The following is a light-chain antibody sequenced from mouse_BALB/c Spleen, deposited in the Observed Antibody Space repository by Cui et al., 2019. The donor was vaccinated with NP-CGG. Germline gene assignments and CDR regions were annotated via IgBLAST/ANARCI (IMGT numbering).Light chain of an antibody. CDR1: TGAVTTSNY. CDR3: ALWYSNHWV. J-gene: IGLJ1*01. Sequence: QAVVTQESALTTSPGETVTHTCRSSTGAVTTSNYANWVQENPDHLFTGLIGGTNNRVPGVPARFSGSLIGDKAALTITGAQTEDEAIYFCALWYSNHWVFGGGTKLTVL. CDR2: GTN. V-gene: IGLV1*01.